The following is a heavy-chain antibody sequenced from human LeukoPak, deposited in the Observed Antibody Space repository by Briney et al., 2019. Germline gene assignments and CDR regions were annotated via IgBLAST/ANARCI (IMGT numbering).Heavy chain of an antibody. CDR1: GFTFSSYG. V-gene: IGHV3-30*02. CDR3: AKDGDSSDDY. J-gene: IGHJ4*02. D-gene: IGHD3-22*01. CDR2: IRYDGSNK. Sequence: PGGSLRLSCAASGFTFSSYGMHWVRQAPGKGLEWVAFIRYDGSNKYYADSVKGRFTISRDNSKNTLYLRMNSLRAEDTAVYYCAKDGDSSDDYWGQGTLVTVSS.